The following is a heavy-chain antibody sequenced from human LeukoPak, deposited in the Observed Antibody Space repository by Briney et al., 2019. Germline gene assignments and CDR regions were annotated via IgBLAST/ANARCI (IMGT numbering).Heavy chain of an antibody. J-gene: IGHJ1*01. CDR1: GFTFSNYA. CDR2: ISYDGSNK. D-gene: IGHD6-13*01. V-gene: IGHV3-30*01. Sequence: GGSLRLSCAASGFTFSNYAMHWVRQAPGKGLEWVAVISYDGSNKYYADSVKGRFTISRDNSKNTLYLQMNSLRAEDTAVYYCARAAPGTITEYFQHWGQGTWSPSPQ. CDR3: ARAAPGTITEYFQH.